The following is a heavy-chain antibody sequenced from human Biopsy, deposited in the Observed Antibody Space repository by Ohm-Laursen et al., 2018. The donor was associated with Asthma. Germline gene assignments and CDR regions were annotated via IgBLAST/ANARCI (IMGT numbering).Heavy chain of an antibody. D-gene: IGHD6-19*01. J-gene: IGHJ5*02. CDR1: GASIKTDDHY. CDR3: ARASVAASSNWFDP. CDR2: IHYSGST. Sequence: SDTLSLTWAVSGASIKTDDHYWSWLRQPPGKGLEWFGFIHYSGSTPYNPSLKGGVTISVDTSKNQFSLKLSSVTAADTAVYYCARASVAASSNWFDPWGQGTLVTVSS. V-gene: IGHV4-30-4*02.